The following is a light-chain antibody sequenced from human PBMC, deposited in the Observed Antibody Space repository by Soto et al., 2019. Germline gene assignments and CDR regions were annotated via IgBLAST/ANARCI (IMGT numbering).Light chain of an antibody. CDR3: CSYAGSLYV. Sequence: SALTQPAXVSGPPGQSITISCTGTSSDVGSYNLVSWYQQHPGKAPKLMIYEVSKRPSGVSNRFSGSKSGNTASLTISGLQAEDEADSYCCSYAGSLYVFGNGTKVTVL. CDR2: EVS. V-gene: IGLV2-23*02. CDR1: SSDVGSYNL. J-gene: IGLJ1*01.